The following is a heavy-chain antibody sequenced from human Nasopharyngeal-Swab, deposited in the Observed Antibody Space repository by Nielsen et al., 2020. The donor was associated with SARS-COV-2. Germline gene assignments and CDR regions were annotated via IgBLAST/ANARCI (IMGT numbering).Heavy chain of an antibody. CDR1: GDSVSSNSAA. CDR2: TYYRSKWYN. J-gene: IGHJ6*03. D-gene: IGHD2-2*01. CDR3: ARARRTDIVVVPAAPRGYYMDV. V-gene: IGHV6-1*01. Sequence: SETLSLTCAISGDSVSSNSAAWNWIRQSPSRGLERLGRTYYRSKWYNDYAVSVKSRITINPDTSKNQFSLQLNSVTPEDTAVYYCARARRTDIVVVPAAPRGYYMDVWGKGTTVTVSS.